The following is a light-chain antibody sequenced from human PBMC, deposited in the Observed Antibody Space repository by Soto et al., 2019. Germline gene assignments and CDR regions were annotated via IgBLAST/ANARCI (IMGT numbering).Light chain of an antibody. Sequence: EIVMTQSPATLSVSTGESATLSCRASQSVSSHLGWFQQKPGQVPRLLIYGASHRFPGIPAKFSGSGSGTEFTLTISGLQSEDFAVYYCQQASNWPRTFCQGNKVEIK. V-gene: IGKV3-15*01. CDR2: GAS. CDR1: QSVSSH. CDR3: QQASNWPRT. J-gene: IGKJ1*01.